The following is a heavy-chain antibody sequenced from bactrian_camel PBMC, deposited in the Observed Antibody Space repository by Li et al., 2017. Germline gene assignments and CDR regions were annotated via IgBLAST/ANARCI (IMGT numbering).Heavy chain of an antibody. D-gene: IGHD3*01. V-gene: IGHV3S6*01. CDR3: AAGSLQYEGTWGCQYPY. J-gene: IGHJ4*01. CDR2: IGTNGVA. Sequence: HVQLVESGGASVQAGGSLRLACIASGYHHSAYCLAWFRQAPGKAREGVAGIGTNGVAAAADSVKGRFTISKDNAKHTLTLEMNDLKPDDTAMYFCAAGSLQYEGTWGCQYPYWGQGTQVTVS. CDR1: GYHHSAYC.